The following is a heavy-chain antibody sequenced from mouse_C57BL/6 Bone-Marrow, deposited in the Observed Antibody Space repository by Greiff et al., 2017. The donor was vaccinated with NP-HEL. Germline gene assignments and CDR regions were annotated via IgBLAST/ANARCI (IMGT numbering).Heavy chain of an antibody. CDR2: INPNYGTT. D-gene: IGHD1-1*01. CDR1: GYSFTDYN. Sequence: EVQLQQSGPELVKPGASVKISCKASGYSFTDYNMNWVKQSQGKSLEWIGVINPNYGTTSYNQKFKGKATLTGDQSSRTAYMQLNSLTSEDSAVYYCARGDGSSSDWFAYWGQGTLVTVSA. J-gene: IGHJ3*01. CDR3: ARGDGSSSDWFAY. V-gene: IGHV1-39*01.